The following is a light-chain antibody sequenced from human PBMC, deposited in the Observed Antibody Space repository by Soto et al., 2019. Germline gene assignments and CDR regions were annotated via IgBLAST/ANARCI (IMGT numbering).Light chain of an antibody. CDR3: QHYSTWLWT. CDR2: GAS. Sequence: EIAMTQSPATLSVSPGERATLSCRASQSVDSKLAWYQQKPGQGPRLLIYGASNRATGIPARFSGSGSGTEFTLTISSLQSEDFAVYYCQHYSTWLWTVGQGTKVEIK. J-gene: IGKJ1*01. CDR1: QSVDSK. V-gene: IGKV3-15*01.